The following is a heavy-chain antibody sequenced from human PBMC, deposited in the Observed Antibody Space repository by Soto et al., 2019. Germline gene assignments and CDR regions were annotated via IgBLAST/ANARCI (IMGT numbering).Heavy chain of an antibody. J-gene: IGHJ4*02. CDR1: GYTFTNYA. V-gene: IGHV1-3*01. Sequence: ASVKVSCKASGYTFTNYATHWVRQAPGQRLEWMGWINAGNGNTKYSQKFQGRVTITWDTSASTAYMELSSLRSEDTAVYYCARVSGYYLPDYWGQGTLVTVSS. CDR2: INAGNGNT. D-gene: IGHD5-12*01. CDR3: ARVSGYYLPDY.